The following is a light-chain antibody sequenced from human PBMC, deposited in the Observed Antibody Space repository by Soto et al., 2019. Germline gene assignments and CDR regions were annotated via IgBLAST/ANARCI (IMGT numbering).Light chain of an antibody. J-gene: IGLJ1*01. V-gene: IGLV2-14*01. Sequence: QSALTQPASVSGSPGQSIAISCTGTSSDVGGYNYVSWYQQHPGKAPKLMIYDVSNRPSGASDRFSGSKSGNTASLTISGLQAEDEADYYCSSYTTSSTYVFGTGTKLTVL. CDR3: SSYTTSSTYV. CDR2: DVS. CDR1: SSDVGGYNY.